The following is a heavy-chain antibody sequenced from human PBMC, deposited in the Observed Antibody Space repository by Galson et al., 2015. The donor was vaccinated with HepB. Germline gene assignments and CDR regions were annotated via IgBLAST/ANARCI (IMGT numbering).Heavy chain of an antibody. CDR2: ISGTNNTI. CDR3: ARLYRTGGVFVVGY. V-gene: IGHV3-11*01. D-gene: IGHD2-8*02. J-gene: IGHJ4*02. CDR1: GFTFSDYF. Sequence: SLRLSCAASGFTFSDYFMTWIRQAPGKGLEWVSDISGTNNTIYYADSVTGRFTISRDNSKNSVYLQMNSLRAEDTAVYYCARLYRTGGVFVVGYWGQGTLVTVSS.